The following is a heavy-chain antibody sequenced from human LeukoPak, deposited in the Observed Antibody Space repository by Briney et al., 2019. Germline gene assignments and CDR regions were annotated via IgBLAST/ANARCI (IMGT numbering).Heavy chain of an antibody. D-gene: IGHD1-26*01. CDR3: ARGGRWELPRPYAFDI. Sequence: ASVKVSCKASGYTFTSNGISWVRQAPGQGLEWMGWISAYNGHTNYAQKLQGRVTMTTDTSTSTAYMELRSLRSDDTADYYCARGGRWELPRPYAFDIWGQGTMVTVSS. V-gene: IGHV1-18*01. J-gene: IGHJ3*02. CDR1: GYTFTSNG. CDR2: ISAYNGHT.